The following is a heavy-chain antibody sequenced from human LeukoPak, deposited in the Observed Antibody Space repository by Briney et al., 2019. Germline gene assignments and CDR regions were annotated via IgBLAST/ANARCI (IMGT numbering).Heavy chain of an antibody. J-gene: IGHJ6*03. CDR2: ISGSGGSS. Sequence: GGSLRLSCAASGFTFSSYAMSRVRQAPGKGLEWVSVISGSGGSSYYADSVKGRFTISRDNSKNTLYLQMNSLRAEDTAIYYCAKGSAHYWSGYQYDYYYYMDVWGKGTTVTVSS. CDR1: GFTFSSYA. D-gene: IGHD3-3*02. CDR3: AKGSAHYWSGYQYDYYYYMDV. V-gene: IGHV3-23*01.